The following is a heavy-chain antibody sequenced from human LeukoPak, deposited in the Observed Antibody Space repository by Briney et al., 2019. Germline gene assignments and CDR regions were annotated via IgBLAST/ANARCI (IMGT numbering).Heavy chain of an antibody. CDR1: GFTFSSYA. Sequence: GGYLRLSCAASGFTFSSYAMHWVRQAPGKGLEWVAVISYDGSNKYYADSVKGRFTISRDNSKNTLYLQMNSLRAEDTAVYYCARDASGTDYYYYGMDVWGQGTTVTVSS. CDR3: ARDASGTDYYYYGMDV. CDR2: ISYDGSNK. J-gene: IGHJ6*02. D-gene: IGHD2-15*01. V-gene: IGHV3-30*04.